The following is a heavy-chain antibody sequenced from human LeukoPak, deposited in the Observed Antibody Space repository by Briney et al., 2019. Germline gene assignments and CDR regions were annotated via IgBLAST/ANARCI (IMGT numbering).Heavy chain of an antibody. Sequence: SETLSLTCAVYGGSFSGYYWSWIRQPPGKGLEWIGEINHSGSTNYSPSLKSRVTISVDTSKNQFSLKLSSVTAADTAVYYCATTYYDFWSGPRPHFDYWGQGTLVTVSS. CDR1: GGSFSGYY. CDR3: ATTYYDFWSGPRPHFDY. V-gene: IGHV4-34*01. D-gene: IGHD3-3*01. J-gene: IGHJ4*02. CDR2: INHSGST.